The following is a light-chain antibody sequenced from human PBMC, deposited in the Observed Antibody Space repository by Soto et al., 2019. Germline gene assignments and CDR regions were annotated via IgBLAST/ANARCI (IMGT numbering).Light chain of an antibody. CDR2: AAS. J-gene: IGKJ2*01. CDR3: QHYGSSPYT. CDR1: QSISSSY. V-gene: IGKV3-20*01. Sequence: EIVLTQSPGTLSLSPGERATLFCRASQSISSSYLAWYQQKPGQAPRLLIYAASSRATGITDRFSGSGSGTDFTLTISRLEPEDFAVYFCQHYGSSPYTFGQGTNLEIK.